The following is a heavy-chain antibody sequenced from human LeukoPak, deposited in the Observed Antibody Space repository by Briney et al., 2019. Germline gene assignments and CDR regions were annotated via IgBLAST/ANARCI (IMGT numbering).Heavy chain of an antibody. D-gene: IGHD4-17*01. CDR1: GFTFSSYA. CDR3: ARGAPVDYGAYAGGYYFDY. CDR2: ISGSGGST. V-gene: IGHV3-23*01. Sequence: GGSLRLSCAASGFTFSSYAMSWVRQAPGKGLEWVSAISGSGGSTDYADSVKGRFTISRDNSKNTLYLQMNSLRAEDTAVYYCARGAPVDYGAYAGGYYFDYWGQGTLVTVSS. J-gene: IGHJ4*02.